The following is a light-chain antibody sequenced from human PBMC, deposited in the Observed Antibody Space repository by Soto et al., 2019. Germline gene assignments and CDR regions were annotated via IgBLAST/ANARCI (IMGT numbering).Light chain of an antibody. V-gene: IGKV1-39*01. J-gene: IGKJ1*01. CDR2: TAA. CDR3: HQTYHTPPT. Sequence: DIQMTQSPSSLSASVGDSVTITCRASQTTNNFLYWYQQKPGKAPTLLSDTAARLHGGVPSRFTFTTSGTSFTLTISSLQPEDFATYYCHQTYHTPPTFGQGTKVDIK. CDR1: QTTNNF.